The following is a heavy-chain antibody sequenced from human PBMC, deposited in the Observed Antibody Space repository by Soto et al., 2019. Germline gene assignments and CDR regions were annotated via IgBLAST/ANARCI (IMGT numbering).Heavy chain of an antibody. Sequence: VAVISYDGSNQYYEDSVKGRFTISRDNSKNTLYLQMNSLRPEDTARYYCAKGALGVTWGAFDFWGQGTLVPVSS. CDR3: AKGALGVTWGAFDF. V-gene: IGHV3-30*18. D-gene: IGHD3-10*01. CDR2: ISYDGSNQ. J-gene: IGHJ3*01.